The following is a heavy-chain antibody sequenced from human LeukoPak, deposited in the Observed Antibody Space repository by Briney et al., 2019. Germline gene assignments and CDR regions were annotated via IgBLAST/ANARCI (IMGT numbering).Heavy chain of an antibody. V-gene: IGHV3-23*01. J-gene: IGHJ4*02. CDR3: AKARATTNPRLEN. CDR2: ISGSGGST. D-gene: IGHD1-26*01. CDR1: GFTFSPYS. Sequence: GGSLRLSCAAASGFTFSPYSMTWVRQAPGKGLEWVSGISGSGGSTYYADSVKGRFTISRDNSKNTLYLQMNSLRAEDTAVYYCAKARATTNPRLENWGQGTLVTVSS.